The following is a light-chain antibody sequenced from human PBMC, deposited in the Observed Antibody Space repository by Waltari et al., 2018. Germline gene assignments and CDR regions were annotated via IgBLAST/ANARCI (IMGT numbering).Light chain of an antibody. V-gene: IGKV3-20*01. CDR2: GAS. CDR1: QSVSSSY. Sequence: EIVLTQSPGTLSLSPGKSATLPCRASQSVSSSYLAWYQQKPGQAPRLLIYGASNRATGIPDRFSGSGSGTDFTLTISRLEPEDFAVYYCQQYTSSPPTFGQGTKVEIK. CDR3: QQYTSSPPT. J-gene: IGKJ1*01.